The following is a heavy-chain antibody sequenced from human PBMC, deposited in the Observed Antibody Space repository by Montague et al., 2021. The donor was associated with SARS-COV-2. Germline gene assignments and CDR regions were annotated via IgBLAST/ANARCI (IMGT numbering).Heavy chain of an antibody. CDR3: ARDRGGYYSVFDY. CDR1: GFTFSGYS. D-gene: IGHD3-22*01. CDR2: ISSSSSYI. V-gene: IGHV3-21*01. Sequence: SLRLSCAASGFTFSGYSMNWVRQAPGKGLEWVSSISSSSSYIYYADSVEGRFTISRDNAKNSLYLQMNSLRAEDTAVYYCARDRGGYYSVFDYWGQGTLVTVSS. J-gene: IGHJ4*02.